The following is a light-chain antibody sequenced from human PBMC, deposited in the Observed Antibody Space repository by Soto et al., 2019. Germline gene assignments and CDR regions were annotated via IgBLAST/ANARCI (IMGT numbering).Light chain of an antibody. V-gene: IGKV1-39*01. CDR1: QSISSY. CDR3: QQSYSTPRT. CDR2: AAS. Sequence: DIQMTQSPSSLSTSVGARVTITCRASQSISSYLNWYQQKPGKAPKLLIYAASSLQSGVPSRFSGSGSGTDFTFTISSLQPEDFATYYCQQSYSTPRTFGQGTKVDI. J-gene: IGKJ1*01.